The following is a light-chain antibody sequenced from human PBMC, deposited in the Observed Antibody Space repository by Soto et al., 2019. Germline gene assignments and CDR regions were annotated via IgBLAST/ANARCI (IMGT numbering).Light chain of an antibody. CDR1: SSDVGGYNY. V-gene: IGLV2-8*01. Sequence: QSALTQPPSASGSPGQSVTISCTGTSSDVGGYNYVSWYQQHPGKAPKLMIYAVSERPSGVPDRFSGSKSGNTASLTVSGLQAEDEADYYGSSRAGNNVVFGGGTKLTVL. J-gene: IGLJ2*01. CDR3: SSRAGNNVV. CDR2: AVS.